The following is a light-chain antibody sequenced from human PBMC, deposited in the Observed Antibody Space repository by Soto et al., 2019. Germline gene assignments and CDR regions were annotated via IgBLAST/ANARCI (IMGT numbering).Light chain of an antibody. V-gene: IGLV2-14*01. CDR3: SSYTSSSVV. J-gene: IGLJ2*01. Sequence: XSALTQPASVSGSPGRSITISCTGTSSDVGGYNYVSWYQQHPGKAPKLMIYDVSNRPSGVSNRFSGSKSGNTASLTISGLQAEDEADYYCSSYTSSSVVFGGGTKLTVL. CDR1: SSDVGGYNY. CDR2: DVS.